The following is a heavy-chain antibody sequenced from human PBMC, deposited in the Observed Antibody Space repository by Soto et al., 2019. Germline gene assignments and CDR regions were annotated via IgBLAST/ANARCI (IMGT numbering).Heavy chain of an antibody. V-gene: IGHV3-23*01. D-gene: IGHD3-10*01. CDR2: ISGSGGST. J-gene: IGHJ4*02. Sequence: VQLLESGGGLVQPGGSLRLSCAASGFTFSSYAMSWVRQAPGKGLEWVSAISGSGGSTYYADSVKGRFTISRDNSKNTLYLQMNSLRAEDTAVYYCAKGSITMVRGVIITANFDYWGQGTLVTVSS. CDR1: GFTFSSYA. CDR3: AKGSITMVRGVIITANFDY.